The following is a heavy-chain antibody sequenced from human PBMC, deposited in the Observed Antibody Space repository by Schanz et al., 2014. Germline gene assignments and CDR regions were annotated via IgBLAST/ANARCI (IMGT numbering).Heavy chain of an antibody. CDR3: AAHETLSTTACYPS. D-gene: IGHD2-2*01. CDR2: ISSSGNII. V-gene: IGHV3-48*03. CDR1: GFSFSSYS. Sequence: EVQLVESGGGLVQPGESLRLSCAVSGFSFSSYSMSWVRQAPGKGLEWLSYISSSGNIIHYADSVKGRFTISRDNAKNSLYLQMTGLRAEDTAVYYCAAHETLSTTACYPSWGQGTLVAVSS. J-gene: IGHJ4*02.